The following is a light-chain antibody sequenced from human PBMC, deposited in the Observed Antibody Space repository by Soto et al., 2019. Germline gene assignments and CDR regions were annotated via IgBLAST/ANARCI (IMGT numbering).Light chain of an antibody. CDR1: QSVSSSY. Sequence: EIVLTQSPGTLSLSPGERATLSCRASQSVSSSYLAWYQPKPGQAPRLLIYGASSRATGIPGRFSGSGSGTDFTLTISRLEPEDFAVDYCQQYGGSPLTFGGGTKVEIK. CDR2: GAS. V-gene: IGKV3-20*01. J-gene: IGKJ4*01. CDR3: QQYGGSPLT.